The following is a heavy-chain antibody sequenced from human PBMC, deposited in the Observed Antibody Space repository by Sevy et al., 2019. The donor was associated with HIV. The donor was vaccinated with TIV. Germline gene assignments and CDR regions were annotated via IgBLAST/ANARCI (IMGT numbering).Heavy chain of an antibody. V-gene: IGHV3-23*01. CDR2: ISGSGSYT. CDR1: GFTFNNYA. CDR3: AKEKEMSMYYFHS. J-gene: IGHJ4*02. Sequence: GGSLRLSCAASGFTFNNYAMNWVRQAPGKGLEWVSVISGSGSYTYYADSMKGRFTISRDTSKNTLYLQMNSLRAEDTAVYYCAKEKEMSMYYFHSWGQGTLVTVSS. D-gene: IGHD3-10*02.